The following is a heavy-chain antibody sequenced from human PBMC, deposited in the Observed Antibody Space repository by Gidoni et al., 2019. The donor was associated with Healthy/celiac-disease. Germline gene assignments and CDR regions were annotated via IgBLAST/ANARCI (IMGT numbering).Heavy chain of an antibody. CDR3: AKSAFSSGWYLYFDY. Sequence: EVQLLESGGGLVQPGGSLRLSCAASGFTFSSYAMSWVRQAPGKGLEWDSAIIGSVGSTYYADSVEGRFTISRDNSKNTLYPQMNSLRAEDTAVYYCAKSAFSSGWYLYFDYWGQGTLVTVSS. D-gene: IGHD6-19*01. CDR1: GFTFSSYA. V-gene: IGHV3-23*01. J-gene: IGHJ4*02. CDR2: IIGSVGST.